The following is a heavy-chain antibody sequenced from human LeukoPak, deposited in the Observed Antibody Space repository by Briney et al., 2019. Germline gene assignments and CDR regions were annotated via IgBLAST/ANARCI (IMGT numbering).Heavy chain of an antibody. CDR2: IYYSGST. D-gene: IGHD2-8*01. Sequence: PSETLSLTCTVSGGSISSGDYYWSWIRQPPGKGLEWIGYIYYSGSTYYNPSLKSRVTISVDTSKNQFSLKLSSVTAADTAVYYCARVLMVYAIVNYWGQGTLVTVSS. CDR3: ARVLMVYAIVNY. J-gene: IGHJ4*02. V-gene: IGHV4-30-4*08. CDR1: GGSISSGDYY.